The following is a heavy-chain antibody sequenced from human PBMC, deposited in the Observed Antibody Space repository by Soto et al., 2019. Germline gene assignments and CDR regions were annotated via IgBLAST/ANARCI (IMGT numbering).Heavy chain of an antibody. Sequence: SVKVSCKASGGTFSSYTISWVRQAPGQGLEWMGRIIPILGIANYAQKFQGRVTITADKSTSTAYMELSSLRSEDTAVYYCAEGYCTNGVCYPFDYWGQGTLVTVSS. D-gene: IGHD2-8*01. CDR1: GGTFSSYT. J-gene: IGHJ4*02. CDR3: AEGYCTNGVCYPFDY. CDR2: IIPILGIA. V-gene: IGHV1-69*02.